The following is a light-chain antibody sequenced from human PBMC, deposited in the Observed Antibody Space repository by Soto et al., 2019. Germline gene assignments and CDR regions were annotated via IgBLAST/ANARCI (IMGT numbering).Light chain of an antibody. J-gene: IGKJ3*01. V-gene: IGKV1-39*01. CDR2: AAS. CDR3: QQGYSTPFT. Sequence: DIQMTQSPSSLSASVGDRVTITCRATQSISSYLNWYQHRPGKAPKLLISAASSLQSGVPSRFSGSGSGTDFTLTISSLQPEDFATYYCQQGYSTPFTVGPGTKVDIK. CDR1: QSISSY.